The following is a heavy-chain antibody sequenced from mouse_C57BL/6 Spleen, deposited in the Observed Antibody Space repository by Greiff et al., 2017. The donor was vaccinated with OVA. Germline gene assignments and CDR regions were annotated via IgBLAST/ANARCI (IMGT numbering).Heavy chain of an antibody. Sequence: VKLMESGPELVKPGASVKISCKASGYAFSSSWMNWVKQRPGKGLEWIGRIYPGDGDTNYNGKFKGKATLTADKSSSTAYMQLSSLTSEDSAVYFCAHYGSSYFDYWGQGTTLTVSS. J-gene: IGHJ2*01. CDR3: AHYGSSYFDY. V-gene: IGHV1-82*01. CDR2: IYPGDGDT. CDR1: GYAFSSSW. D-gene: IGHD1-1*01.